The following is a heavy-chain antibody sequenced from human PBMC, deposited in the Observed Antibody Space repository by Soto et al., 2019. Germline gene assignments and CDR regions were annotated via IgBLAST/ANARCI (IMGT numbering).Heavy chain of an antibody. CDR2: IIPIFGTA. V-gene: IGHV1-69*13. J-gene: IGHJ6*02. CDR1: GGTFSSYA. Sequence: SVKVSCKASGGTFSSYAISWVRQAPGQGLEWMGGIIPIFGTANYAQKFQGRVTITADESTSTAYMELSSLRSEDTAVYYCARSPGCSSTSCSAAYYYYGMDVCGQGTTVTVSS. D-gene: IGHD2-2*01. CDR3: ARSPGCSSTSCSAAYYYYGMDV.